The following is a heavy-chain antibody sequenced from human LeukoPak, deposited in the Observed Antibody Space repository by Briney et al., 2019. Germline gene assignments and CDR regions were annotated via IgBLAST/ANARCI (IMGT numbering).Heavy chain of an antibody. D-gene: IGHD5-24*01. CDR3: ARGRGGGYRPYNYYYYMDV. CDR1: GGSFSGYY. V-gene: IGHV4-34*01. J-gene: IGHJ6*03. CDR2: INHSGST. Sequence: SETLSLTCAVYGGSFSGYYWSWIRQPPGKGLEWIGEINHSGSTNYNPSLKSRVTISVDTSKNQFSLKLSSVTAADTAVYYCARGRGGGYRPYNYYYYMDVWGKGTTVTVSS.